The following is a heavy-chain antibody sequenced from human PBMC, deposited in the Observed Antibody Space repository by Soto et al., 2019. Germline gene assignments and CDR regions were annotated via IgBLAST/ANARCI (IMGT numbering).Heavy chain of an antibody. J-gene: IGHJ4*02. CDR3: ARHYDSSGYLDY. Sequence: SETLSLTCTVSGGSISSSSYYWGGIRQPPGKGLEWIGSIYYSGSTYYNPSLKSRVTISVDTSKNQFSLKLSSVTAADTAVYYCARHYDSSGYLDYWGQGTLVTVS. D-gene: IGHD3-22*01. CDR1: GGSISSSSYY. CDR2: IYYSGST. V-gene: IGHV4-39*01.